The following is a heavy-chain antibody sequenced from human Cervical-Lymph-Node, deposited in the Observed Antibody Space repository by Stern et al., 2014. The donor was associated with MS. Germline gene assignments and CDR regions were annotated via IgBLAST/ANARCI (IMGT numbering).Heavy chain of an antibody. CDR2: VNYSGNT. CDR3: ARVGYSSDY. Sequence: QLQLQESGPGLVKPSETLSLTCSVSGGSISTYYWSWIRQPPGKGLEWIGYVNYSGNTYCTPSLKSRVTMSVDTAKNHISLKLRSVTAADTAVYYCARVGYSSDYWGQGILVTVSS. CDR1: GGSISTYY. V-gene: IGHV4-59*01. J-gene: IGHJ4*02. D-gene: IGHD6-13*01.